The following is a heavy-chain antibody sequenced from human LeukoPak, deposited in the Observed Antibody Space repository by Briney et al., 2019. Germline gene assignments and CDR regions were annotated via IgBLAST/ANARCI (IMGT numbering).Heavy chain of an antibody. Sequence: PSETLSLTCAVYGGSFSGYYWSWIRQPPGEGLEWIGEINHSGSTNYNPSLKSRVTISVDTSKNQFSLKLSSMTAADTAVYYCARGRKLWFGKLPPRDAFDIWGQGTMVTVSS. CDR1: GGSFSGYY. CDR3: ARGRKLWFGKLPPRDAFDI. J-gene: IGHJ3*02. D-gene: IGHD3-10*01. CDR2: INHSGST. V-gene: IGHV4-34*01.